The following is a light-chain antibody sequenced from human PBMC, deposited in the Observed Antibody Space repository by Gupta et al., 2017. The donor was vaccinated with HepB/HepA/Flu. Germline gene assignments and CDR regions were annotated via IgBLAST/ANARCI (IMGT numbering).Light chain of an antibody. V-gene: IGKV2-28*01. Sequence: DIVMTQSPLSLPVTPGEPASISCRSSQSLLHSNGYNYLDWYVQKPGQSPQLLIYLGSSRASGVPDRFRGSGSGTDFTLKISRVEAEDVGVYYCMQALQIPPRTFGGGTKVEIK. CDR1: QSLLHSNGYNY. CDR3: MQALQIPPRT. J-gene: IGKJ4*01. CDR2: LGS.